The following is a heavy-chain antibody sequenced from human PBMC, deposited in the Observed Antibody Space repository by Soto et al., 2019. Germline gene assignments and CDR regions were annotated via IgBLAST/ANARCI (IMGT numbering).Heavy chain of an antibody. CDR2: IYHSGST. J-gene: IGHJ5*02. D-gene: IGHD3-22*01. CDR1: GGSISSGGYS. CDR3: ARGDSSGYYIVWFDP. V-gene: IGHV4-30-2*01. Sequence: SETLSLTCAVSGGSISSGGYSWSWIRQPPGKGLEWIGYIYHSGSTYYNPSLKSRVTISVDRSKNQFSLKLSSVTAADTAVYYCARGDSSGYYIVWFDPWGQGTLVTVSS.